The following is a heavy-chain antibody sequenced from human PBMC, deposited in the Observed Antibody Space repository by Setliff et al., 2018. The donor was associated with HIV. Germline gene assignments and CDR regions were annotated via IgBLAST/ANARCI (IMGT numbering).Heavy chain of an antibody. CDR3: ARGGGGPLAYCGGDCYP. D-gene: IGHD2-21*01. V-gene: IGHV4-34*01. Sequence: SETLSLTCAVYGGSFSGYSWIWIRQPPGKGLEWLGEINHSGSTNYNPSLKSRVTISVDTSKNQFSLKLNSVTAADTAVYYCARGGGGPLAYCGGDCYPWGQGTLVTVSS. CDR1: GGSFSGYS. CDR2: INHSGST. J-gene: IGHJ5*02.